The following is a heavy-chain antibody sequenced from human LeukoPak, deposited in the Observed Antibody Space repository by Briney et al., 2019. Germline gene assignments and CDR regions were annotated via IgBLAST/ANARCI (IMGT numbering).Heavy chain of an antibody. CDR1: GFTFSSYG. D-gene: IGHD2-2*03. Sequence: GGSLRLSCAASGFTFSSYGMHWVRQAPGKGLEWVAFIRYDGSNKYYADSVKGRFTISRDNSKNTLYLQMNSLRAEDTAVYYCAKDDRGVDIVVVPAATHKGHPDYWGQGTLVTVSS. V-gene: IGHV3-30*02. J-gene: IGHJ4*02. CDR2: IRYDGSNK. CDR3: AKDDRGVDIVVVPAATHKGHPDY.